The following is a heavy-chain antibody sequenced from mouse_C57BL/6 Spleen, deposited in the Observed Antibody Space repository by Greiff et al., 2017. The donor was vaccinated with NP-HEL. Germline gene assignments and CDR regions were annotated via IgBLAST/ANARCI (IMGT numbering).Heavy chain of an antibody. Sequence: QVQLKASGAELAKPGASVKLSCKASGYTFTSYWMHWVKQRPGQGLEWIGYINPSSGYSKSNQQFKDKATLTADKSSSTAYMQRISLTYEDSAGYYCARSGIYYDYDDYAMDYWGQGTSVTVSS. J-gene: IGHJ4*01. CDR2: INPSSGYS. CDR3: ARSGIYYDYDDYAMDY. D-gene: IGHD2-4*01. CDR1: GYTFTSYW. V-gene: IGHV1-7*01.